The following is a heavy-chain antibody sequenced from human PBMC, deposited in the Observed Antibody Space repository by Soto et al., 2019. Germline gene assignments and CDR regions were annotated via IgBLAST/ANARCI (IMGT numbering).Heavy chain of an antibody. CDR3: ARDRSNSPDYFDY. CDR1: GGSISSDDYY. V-gene: IGHV4-30-4*01. Sequence: SETLSLTCTVSGGSISSDDYYWSWIRQPPGKGLEWIGYIYYNGGTDYNPSLKSRVIISIDTSKNQFSLNLNSVSAADTAVHYCARDRSNSPDYFDYWGQGTLVTVSS. CDR2: IYYNGGT. J-gene: IGHJ4*02. D-gene: IGHD6-6*01.